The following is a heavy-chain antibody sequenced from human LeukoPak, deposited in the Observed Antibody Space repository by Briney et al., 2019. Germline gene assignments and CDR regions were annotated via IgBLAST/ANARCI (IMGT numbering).Heavy chain of an antibody. D-gene: IGHD3-10*01. CDR3: ARDLSITMIRGVTFDY. Sequence: SETLSLTCTVSSYSISSDYYWGWIRQPPGKGLEWIGNIYRTGSTYCNPSLTSRDTISIDTSKNQFSLKLSSVTAADTAVYYCARDLSITMIRGVTFDYWGQGALVTVSS. CDR1: SYSISSDYY. J-gene: IGHJ4*02. CDR2: IYRTGST. V-gene: IGHV4-38-2*02.